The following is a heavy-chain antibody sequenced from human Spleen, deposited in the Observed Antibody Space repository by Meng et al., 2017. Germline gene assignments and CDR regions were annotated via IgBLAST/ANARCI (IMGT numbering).Heavy chain of an antibody. CDR2: ISYSGST. CDR3: ARSPFTSNWLHFDY. J-gene: IGHJ4*02. D-gene: IGHD6-13*01. CDR1: GGSSSSTNYY. V-gene: IGHV4-39*07. Sequence: QLQMPGSGPGLVKPSETRSLTCIVSGGSSSSTNYYWGWIRQPPGKGLHWIGSISYSGSTYYNPSLKSRVTISVDTSKSQFSLKLSSVTAADTAVYYCARSPFTSNWLHFDYWGQGKLVTVSS.